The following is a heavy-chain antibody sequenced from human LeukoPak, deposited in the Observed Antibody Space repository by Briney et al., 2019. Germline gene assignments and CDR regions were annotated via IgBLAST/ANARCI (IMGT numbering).Heavy chain of an antibody. CDR2: INHSGST. D-gene: IGHD3-22*01. Sequence: SETLSLTCAVYGGSFSGYYWSWIRQPPGKGLEWLGEINHSGSTNYNPSLKSRVTISVDTSKNQFSLKLSSVTAADTAVYYCARVPFYYDSSAFDYWGQGTLVTVSS. J-gene: IGHJ4*02. CDR1: GGSFSGYY. V-gene: IGHV4-34*01. CDR3: ARVPFYYDSSAFDY.